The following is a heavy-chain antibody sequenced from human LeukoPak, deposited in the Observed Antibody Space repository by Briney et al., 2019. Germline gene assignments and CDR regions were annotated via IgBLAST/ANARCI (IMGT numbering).Heavy chain of an antibody. V-gene: IGHV4-39*02. CDR3: TRETSLRYYDFWSGWDY. Sequence: SETLSLTCTVSGGSISSSSYYWGWIRQPPGKGLEWIGSIYYSGSTYYNPSLKSRVTISVDTSKNQFSLQLNSVTPEDTAVYYCTRETSLRYYDFWSGWDYWGQGTLVTVSS. CDR2: IYYSGST. J-gene: IGHJ4*02. CDR1: GGSISSSSYY. D-gene: IGHD3-3*01.